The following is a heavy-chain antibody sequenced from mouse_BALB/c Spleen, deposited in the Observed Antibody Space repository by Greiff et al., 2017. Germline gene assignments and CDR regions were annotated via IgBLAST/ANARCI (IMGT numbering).Heavy chain of an antibody. CDR1: GFTFNTNA. CDR3: VREGERRRYYYAMDY. V-gene: IGHV10S3*01. D-gene: IGHD2-12*01. J-gene: IGHJ4*01. CDR2: IRSKSNNYAT. Sequence: EVKLVETGGGLVQPKGSLKLSCAASGFTFNTNAMNWVRQAPGKGLEWVARIRSKSNNYATYYADSVKDRFTISRDDSQSMLYLQMNNLKTEDTAMYYCVREGERRRYYYAMDYWGQGTSVTVSS.